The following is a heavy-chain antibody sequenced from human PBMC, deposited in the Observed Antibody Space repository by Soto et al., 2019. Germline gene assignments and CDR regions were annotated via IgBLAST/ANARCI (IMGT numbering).Heavy chain of an antibody. V-gene: IGHV1-24*01. J-gene: IGHJ5*02. CDR3: ATDGTRRPLPLGGLSLCNCFDP. CDR1: GYTLTELS. CDR2: FDPEDGET. Sequence: ASVKVSCKVSGYTLTELSMHGVRQAPGRGLEWMGGFDPEDGETIYAQKFQGRVTMTEDTSTDTAYMELSSLRSEDTAVYYCATDGTRRPLPLGGLSLCNCFDPLGQGTLVTVSS. D-gene: IGHD3-16*02.